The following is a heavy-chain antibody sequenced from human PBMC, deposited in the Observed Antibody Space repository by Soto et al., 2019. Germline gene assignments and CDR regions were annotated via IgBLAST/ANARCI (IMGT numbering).Heavy chain of an antibody. D-gene: IGHD1-26*01. Sequence: PSETLSLTCTVSGGSISSGDYYWSWIRQPPGKGLEWIGYIYYSGSTYYNPSLKSRVTISVDTSKNQFSLKLSSVTAADTAVYYCARDEGSYLAFDYWGQGTPVTVSS. V-gene: IGHV4-30-4*01. CDR2: IYYSGST. J-gene: IGHJ4*02. CDR1: GGSISSGDYY. CDR3: ARDEGSYLAFDY.